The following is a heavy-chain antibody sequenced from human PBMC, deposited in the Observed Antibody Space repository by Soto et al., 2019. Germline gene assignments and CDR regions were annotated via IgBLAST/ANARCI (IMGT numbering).Heavy chain of an antibody. Sequence: GESLKISCAASGFTFSSYSMNWVRQAPGKGLEWVSSISSSSSYIYYADSVKGRFTISRDNAKNSLYLQMNSLRAEDTAVYYCARDATKQGYCSGGSCYGQGYYGMDVWGQGTTVTVSS. J-gene: IGHJ6*02. CDR1: GFTFSSYS. V-gene: IGHV3-21*01. CDR3: ARDATKQGYCSGGSCYGQGYYGMDV. D-gene: IGHD2-15*01. CDR2: ISSSSSYI.